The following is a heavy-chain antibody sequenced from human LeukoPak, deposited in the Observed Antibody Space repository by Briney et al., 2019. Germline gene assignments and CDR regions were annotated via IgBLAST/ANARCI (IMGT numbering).Heavy chain of an antibody. CDR1: GGSFSTYY. J-gene: IGHJ5*02. V-gene: IGHV4-4*07. D-gene: IGHD2-2*01. Sequence: SETLSLTCTVSGGSFSTYYWSWIRQPAGKGLEWIGHIYTSGTTNYNPPLKSRVTMSVDTSKNQFSLKLTSVTAADTAVYYCARGMYCSSASCYFGVYNWFDPWGQGTLVTVSS. CDR3: ARGMYCSSASCYFGVYNWFDP. CDR2: IYTSGTT.